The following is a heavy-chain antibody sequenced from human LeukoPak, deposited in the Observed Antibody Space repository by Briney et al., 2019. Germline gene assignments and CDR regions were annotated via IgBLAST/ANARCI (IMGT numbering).Heavy chain of an antibody. V-gene: IGHV3-30*04. D-gene: IGHD5-24*01. Sequence: PGRSLRLSCAASGFTFSGYTMHWVRQAPGKGLEWVAFISSDGRYKSHADSVKGRCTISRDNSKNTLYLQMNSLRAEDTAVYYCAKGSRRWLERGFFDYWGQGTLVTVSS. CDR2: ISSDGRYK. J-gene: IGHJ4*02. CDR1: GFTFSGYT. CDR3: AKGSRRWLERGFFDY.